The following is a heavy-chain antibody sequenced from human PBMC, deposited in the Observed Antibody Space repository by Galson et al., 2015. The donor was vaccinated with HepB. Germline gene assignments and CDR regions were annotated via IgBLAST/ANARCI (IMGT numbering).Heavy chain of an antibody. D-gene: IGHD2-15*01. CDR3: ARGALVAVVKATLNNWFDP. CDR2: ISAYDSST. Sequence: SVKVSCKASGYTFSSYSIAWVRQAPGQGLEWMGWISAYDSSTNYAQKLQGGVTMTTETSTTTAYMELRSLRSDDTAVYYCARGALVAVVKATLNNWFDPWGQGTLVTVSS. CDR1: GYTFSSYS. J-gene: IGHJ5*02. V-gene: IGHV1-18*01.